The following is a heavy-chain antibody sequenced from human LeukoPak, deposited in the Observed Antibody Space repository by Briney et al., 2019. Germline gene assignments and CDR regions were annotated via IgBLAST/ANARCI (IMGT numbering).Heavy chain of an antibody. CDR3: ARLKDIVVVVAATARYFDY. J-gene: IGHJ4*02. V-gene: IGHV4-39*01. CDR1: GGSIRSSYYY. D-gene: IGHD2-15*01. Sequence: PSETLSLTCTVSGGSIRSSYYYWGWIRQPPGKGLEWIGSIYDSGSTYYNPSLKSRVTISVDTSKNQFSLKLSSATAADTAVYYCARLKDIVVVVAATARYFDYWGQGTLVTVSS. CDR2: IYDSGST.